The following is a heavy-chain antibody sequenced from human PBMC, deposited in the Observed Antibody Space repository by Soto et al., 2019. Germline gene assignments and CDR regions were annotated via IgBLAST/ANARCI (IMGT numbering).Heavy chain of an antibody. J-gene: IGHJ6*02. CDR3: ARGGYCSGASCAYMGHYYYYGMDV. V-gene: IGHV4-39*01. CDR2: IYYSGST. Sequence: PSETLSLTCTVSGGSISSSSYYWGWIRQPPGKGLEWIGSIYYSGSTYYNPSLKSRVTISVDTSKSQFSLKLSSVTAADTAMYYCARGGYCSGASCAYMGHYYYYGMDVWGQGTTVTVSS. D-gene: IGHD2-15*01. CDR1: GGSISSSSYY.